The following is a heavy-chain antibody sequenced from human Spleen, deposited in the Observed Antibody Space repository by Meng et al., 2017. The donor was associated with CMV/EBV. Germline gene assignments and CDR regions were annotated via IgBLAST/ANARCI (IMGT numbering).Heavy chain of an antibody. CDR3: ASNEDYDFWSGYLDY. Sequence: GESLKISCAASEFTFSSYAMHWVRQAPGKGLEWVAVISYDGSNKYYADSVKGRFTISRDNSKNTLYLQMNSLRAEDTAVYYCASNEDYDFWSGYLDYWGQGTLVTVSS. J-gene: IGHJ4*02. CDR2: ISYDGSNK. V-gene: IGHV3-30-3*01. CDR1: EFTFSSYA. D-gene: IGHD3-3*01.